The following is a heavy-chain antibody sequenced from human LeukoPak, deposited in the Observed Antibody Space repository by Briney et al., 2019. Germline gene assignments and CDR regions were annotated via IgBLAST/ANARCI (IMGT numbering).Heavy chain of an antibody. J-gene: IGHJ5*01. V-gene: IGHV4-34*01. CDR3: AGRPYYAVLSGPVDS. CDR2: INHSGGA. Sequence: SEALSLTCAVYGGSFNDYYWSWLRQSPEKGLEWIGEINHSGGARYNPSLKSRVTLSVDTSKNQFSLELSSVTAADTAIYYCAGRPYYAVLSGPVDSWGQGTLVTVSS. D-gene: IGHD3-3*01. CDR1: GGSFNDYY.